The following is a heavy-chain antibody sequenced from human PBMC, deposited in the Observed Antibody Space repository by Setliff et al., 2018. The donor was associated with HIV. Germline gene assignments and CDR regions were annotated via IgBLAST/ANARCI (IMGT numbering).Heavy chain of an antibody. J-gene: IGHJ4*02. CDR2: INVGKGDT. V-gene: IGHV1-3*01. CDR1: GYTFTTYS. Sequence: ASVKVSCKASGYTFTTYSLHWVRQAPGHSLEWVGWINVGKGDTKYSQELQDRVTITRDTSANTAYMELSSLRSDDTAVYFCVRGALLGVFDFDHWGQGTLVTVSS. CDR3: VRGALLGVFDFDH. D-gene: IGHD3-10*01.